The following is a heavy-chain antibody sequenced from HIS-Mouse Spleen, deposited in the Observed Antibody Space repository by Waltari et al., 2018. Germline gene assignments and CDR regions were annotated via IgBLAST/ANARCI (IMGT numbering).Heavy chain of an antibody. CDR2: ISWDGGST. CDR1: GLALADYA. D-gene: IGHD6-13*01. Sequence: EVQLVESGGVVVQSGGSMRRSCAASGLALADYAILWVRQAPGKGLEWVSLISWDGGSTYYADSVKGRFTISRDNSKNSLYLQMNSLRAEDTALYYCARGAAAGPFDYWGQGTLVTVSS. J-gene: IGHJ4*02. CDR3: ARGAAAGPFDY. V-gene: IGHV3-43D*03.